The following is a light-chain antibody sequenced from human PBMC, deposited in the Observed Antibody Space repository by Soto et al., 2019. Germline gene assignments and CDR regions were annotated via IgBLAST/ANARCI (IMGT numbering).Light chain of an antibody. CDR2: EVS. J-gene: IGLJ1*01. Sequence: QTVVTQPASVSGSPGQSITISCTGTSSDVGGYNYVSWYQQHPGKAPKLMIYEVSNRPSGVSNRFSGSKSGNTASLTISGLQAEDEADYYCSSYTSSFTLDVFGTGTTLTVL. CDR3: SSYTSSFTLDV. V-gene: IGLV2-14*01. CDR1: SSDVGGYNY.